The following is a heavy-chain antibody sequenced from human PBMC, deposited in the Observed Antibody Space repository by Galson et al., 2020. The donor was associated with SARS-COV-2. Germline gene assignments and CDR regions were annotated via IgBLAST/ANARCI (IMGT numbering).Heavy chain of an antibody. D-gene: IGHD2-2*01. Sequence: GESLKISCAVPGFTFSNYSMNWVHQAPGKGLECVSYISSTRNTIYYADSVKGRFTISRDNAKNSLYLQMNSLRAEDTAVYYCASYCSSSSCYKGANDYWGQGTLVTVSS. J-gene: IGHJ4*02. CDR3: ASYCSSSSCYKGANDY. V-gene: IGHV3-48*01. CDR1: GFTFSNYS. CDR2: ISSTRNTI.